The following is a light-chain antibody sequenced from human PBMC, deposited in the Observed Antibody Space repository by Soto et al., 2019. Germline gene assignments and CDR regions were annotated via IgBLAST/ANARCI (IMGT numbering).Light chain of an antibody. J-gene: IGLJ2*01. V-gene: IGLV1-44*01. CDR1: SSNIGSNT. CDR2: SNN. Sequence: QSVLTQPPSASGTPGQRVTISCSVSSSNIGSNTVNWYQQLPGTAPKLLIDSNNQRPSGVPDRFSGSKSGTSASLAISGLQSEDEADYYCAAWDDGMSGRVFGGGTQLTVL. CDR3: AAWDDGMSGRV.